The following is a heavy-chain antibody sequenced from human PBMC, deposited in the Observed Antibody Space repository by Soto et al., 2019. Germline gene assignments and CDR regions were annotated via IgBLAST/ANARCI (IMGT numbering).Heavy chain of an antibody. D-gene: IGHD2-2*01. CDR2: IRSRGYGGTT. CDR3: ASLTSWSQEYYYVMDV. V-gene: IGHV3-49*03. CDR1: GFTFGDFG. Sequence: GGSLRLSCTGSGFTFGDFGMSWFRQAPGKGLEWLSFIRSRGYGGTTESAASVRGRFITSGDDSKSIAYLQMNSLKTEDTAVYYCASLTSWSQEYYYVMDVWGQGTTVTVSS. J-gene: IGHJ6*02.